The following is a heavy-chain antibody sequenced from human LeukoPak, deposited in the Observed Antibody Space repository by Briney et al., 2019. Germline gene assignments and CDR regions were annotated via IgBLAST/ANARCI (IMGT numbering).Heavy chain of an antibody. J-gene: IGHJ4*02. D-gene: IGHD6-19*01. CDR2: IYYSGST. CDR3: ARGVAVAVGTDY. CDR1: GGSFSGYY. V-gene: IGHV4-34*01. Sequence: SETLSLTCAVYGGSFSGYYWSWIRQPPGKGLEWIGSIYYSGSTYYNPSLKSRVTISVDTSKNQFSLKLSSVTAADTAVYYCARGVAVAVGTDYWGQGTLVTVSS.